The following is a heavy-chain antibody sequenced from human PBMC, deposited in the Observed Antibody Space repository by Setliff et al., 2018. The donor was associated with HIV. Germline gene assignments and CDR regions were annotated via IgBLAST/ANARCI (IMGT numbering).Heavy chain of an antibody. J-gene: IGHJ5*01. CDR1: GFNFNTYS. Sequence: GGSLRLSCEASGFNFNTYSMNWVRQAPGKGPETVESISGSGTYIYYGESLKGRITISRDNAKNSLDLQIDSLRAEDAAVYYCTRMISPRPNRYSSGWFDYWGQGTLVTVSS. V-gene: IGHV3-21*01. CDR3: TRMISPRPNRYSSGWFDY. CDR2: ISGSGTYI. D-gene: IGHD6-19*01.